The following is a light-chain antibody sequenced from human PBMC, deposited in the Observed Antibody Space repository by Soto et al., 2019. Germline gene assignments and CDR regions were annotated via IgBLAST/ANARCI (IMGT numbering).Light chain of an antibody. J-gene: IGLJ2*01. CDR3: SSYTSSSTLGGV. CDR2: DVS. CDR1: SSYVGGYNY. Sequence: QSALTQPASVSGSPGQSITISCTGTSSYVGGYNYVSWYQQHPGKAPKLMIYDVSNRPSGVSNRFSGSKSGNTASLTISGLQAEDEADYYCSSYTSSSTLGGVFGGGTKLTVL. V-gene: IGLV2-14*01.